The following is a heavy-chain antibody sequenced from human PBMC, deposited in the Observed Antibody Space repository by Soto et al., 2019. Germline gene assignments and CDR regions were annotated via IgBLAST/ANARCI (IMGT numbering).Heavy chain of an antibody. CDR1: GFTFTSSA. CDR2: IVVGSGNT. V-gene: IGHV1-58*02. CDR3: AADPQYYGGDAFDI. Sequence: ASVKVSCKASGFTFTSSAMQWVRQARGQRLEWIGWIVVGSGNTNYAQKFQERVTITRDMSTSTAYMELSSLRSEDTAGYYCAADPQYYGGDAFDIWGQGTMVTVSS. D-gene: IGHD4-17*01. J-gene: IGHJ3*02.